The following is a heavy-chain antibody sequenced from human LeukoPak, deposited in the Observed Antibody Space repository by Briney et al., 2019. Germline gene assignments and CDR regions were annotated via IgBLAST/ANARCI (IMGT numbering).Heavy chain of an antibody. J-gene: IGHJ5*02. CDR3: TTPEGGYGFNWFDP. CDR1: GYTFTVYY. V-gene: IGHV1-2*02. D-gene: IGHD5-24*01. CDR2: INPNSGGT. Sequence: ASVKVSCKASGYTFTVYYMHWVRQAPGQGLEWMGWINPNSGGTNYAQKFQGRVTMTRDTSISTAYMELSRLRSDDTAVYYSTTPEGGYGFNWFDPWGQGTLVTVSS.